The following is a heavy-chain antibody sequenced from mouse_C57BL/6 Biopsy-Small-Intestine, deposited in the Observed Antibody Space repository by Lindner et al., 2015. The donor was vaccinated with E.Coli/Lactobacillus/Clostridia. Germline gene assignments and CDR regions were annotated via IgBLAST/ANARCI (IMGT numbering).Heavy chain of an antibody. J-gene: IGHJ1*03. CDR2: FYPGSGSI. CDR1: GYTFTEYT. D-gene: IGHD1-1*01. CDR3: ARHEDYYGSSYWYFDV. Sequence: VQLQESGAELVKPGASVKLSCKASGYTFTEYTIHWVKQRSGQGLEWIGWFYPGSGSIKYNEKFKDKATLTADKSSSTVYMELSRLTSEDSAVYFRARHEDYYGSSYWYFDVWGTGTTVTVSS. V-gene: IGHV1-62-2*01.